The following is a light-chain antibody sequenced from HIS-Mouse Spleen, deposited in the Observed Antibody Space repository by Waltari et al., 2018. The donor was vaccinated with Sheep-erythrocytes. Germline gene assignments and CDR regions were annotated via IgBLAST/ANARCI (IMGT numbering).Light chain of an antibody. CDR1: RSAVGRYHL. CDR2: EGS. Sequence: QSALTQPASVSGSPGQSIPISCTGPRSAVGRYHLFSWYQQHPGKAPKLMIYEGSKRPSGVSNRFSGSKSGNTASLTISGLQAEDEADYYCCSYAGSSTPWVFGGGTKLTVL. V-gene: IGLV2-23*01. CDR3: CSYAGSSTPWV. J-gene: IGLJ3*02.